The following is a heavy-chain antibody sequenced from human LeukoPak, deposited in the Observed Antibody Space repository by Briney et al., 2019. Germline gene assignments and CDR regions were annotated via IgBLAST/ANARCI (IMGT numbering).Heavy chain of an antibody. Sequence: SVKVSCKASGGTFSSYAISWVRQAPGQGLEWMGMIIPIFGTANYAQKFQGRVTITTDESTSTAYMELSSLRSEDTAVYYCAREGRYYYDSSGSRFDYWGQGTLVTVSS. J-gene: IGHJ4*02. V-gene: IGHV1-69*05. D-gene: IGHD3-22*01. CDR1: GGTFSSYA. CDR2: IIPIFGTA. CDR3: AREGRYYYDSSGSRFDY.